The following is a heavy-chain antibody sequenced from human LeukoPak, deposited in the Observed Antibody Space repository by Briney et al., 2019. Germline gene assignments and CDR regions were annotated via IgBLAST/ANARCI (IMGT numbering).Heavy chain of an antibody. CDR3: ARVGDGYNYYFDY. D-gene: IGHD5-24*01. V-gene: IGHV4-59*01. J-gene: IGHJ4*02. CDR1: GGSINGYY. Sequence: SETLSLTCTVSGGSINGYYWSWIRQPPGKGLEWIGYIYYSGSTNYNPSLKSRVTISVDTSKNQFSLKLSSVTAADTAVYYCARVGDGYNYYFDYWGQGTLVTVSS. CDR2: IYYSGST.